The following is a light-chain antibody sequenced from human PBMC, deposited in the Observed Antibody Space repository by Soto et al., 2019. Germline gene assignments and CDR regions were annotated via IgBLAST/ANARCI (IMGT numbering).Light chain of an antibody. CDR2: GAS. J-gene: IGKJ1*01. CDR1: QSVSSN. CDR3: QQYNNWPPWT. Sequence: IVMTQSPATLSVSPGERATLSCRSSQSVSSNLASYQQKPGQAPRLLLYGASTRANGIPARFSGSGSGTEFTLTISSLQSEDCAVHYCQQYNNWPPWTFGQGTKVEIK. V-gene: IGKV3-15*01.